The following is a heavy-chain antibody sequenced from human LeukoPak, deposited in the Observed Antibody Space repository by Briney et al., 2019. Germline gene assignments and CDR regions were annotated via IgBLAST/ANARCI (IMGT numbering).Heavy chain of an antibody. V-gene: IGHV1-69*13. CDR1: GGTFSSYA. D-gene: IGHD5-18*01. Sequence: AASVKVSCKASGGTFSSYAISWVRQAPGQGLEWMGGIIPIFGTANYAQKFQGRVTITADESTSTAYMELSSLRSEDTAVYYCARGVALGYADYWGQGTLVTVSS. CDR2: IIPIFGTA. CDR3: ARGVALGYADY. J-gene: IGHJ4*02.